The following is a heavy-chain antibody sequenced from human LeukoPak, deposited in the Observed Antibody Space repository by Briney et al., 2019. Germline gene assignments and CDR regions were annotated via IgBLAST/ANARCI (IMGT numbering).Heavy chain of an antibody. V-gene: IGHV4-38-2*01. Sequence: SSETLSLTCAVSGYSISSGYYWGWIRQPPGKGLEWIGSIYHSGSTYYNPSLKSRVTISVDTSKNQFSLKLSSVTAADTAVYYCARVGSGSFDYWGQGTLVTVSS. J-gene: IGHJ4*02. D-gene: IGHD1-26*01. CDR3: ARVGSGSFDY. CDR1: GYSISSGYY. CDR2: IYHSGST.